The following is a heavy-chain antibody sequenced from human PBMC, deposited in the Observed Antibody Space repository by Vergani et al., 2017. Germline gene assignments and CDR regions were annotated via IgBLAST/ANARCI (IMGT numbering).Heavy chain of an antibody. D-gene: IGHD6-6*01. J-gene: IGHJ4*02. CDR3: ARLWVSTGIAARLIEDY. V-gene: IGHV1-69*01. CDR1: GGTFSSYA. Sequence: QVQLVQSGAEVKKPGSSVKVSCKASGGTFSSYAISWVRQAPGQGREWMGGIIPIFGTANYAQKFQGRVTIPADDSTSTAYMELSSLSSEDTAVYYCARLWVSTGIAARLIEDYWGQGTLVTVSS. CDR2: IIPIFGTA.